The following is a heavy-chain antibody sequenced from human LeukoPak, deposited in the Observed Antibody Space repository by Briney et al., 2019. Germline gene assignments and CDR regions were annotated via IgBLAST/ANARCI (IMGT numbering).Heavy chain of an antibody. CDR3: ARGIVVVIMVLDY. CDR1: GFTLSSYS. D-gene: IGHD3-22*01. J-gene: IGHJ4*02. CDR2: ISSSSSYI. V-gene: IGHV3-21*01. Sequence: PGGSLRLSCAASGFTLSSYSMNWVRQAPGKGLEWVSSISSSSSYIYYADSVKGRFTISRDNSKNTLYLQMNSLRAEDTAVYYCARGIVVVIMVLDYWGQGTLVTVSS.